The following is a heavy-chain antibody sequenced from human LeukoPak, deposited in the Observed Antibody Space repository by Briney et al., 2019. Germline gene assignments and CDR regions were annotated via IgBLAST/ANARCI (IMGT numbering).Heavy chain of an antibody. CDR3: AREISGPLAAAGGYYYYYMDV. D-gene: IGHD6-13*01. Sequence: GGSLRLSCAASGYTFDDYAMHWVRQAPGKGLEWVSSISGSSSYIYYADSVKGRFTISRDNAKNSLYLQMNSLRAEDTAVYYCAREISGPLAAAGGYYYYYMDVWGKGTTVTISS. CDR1: GYTFDDYA. J-gene: IGHJ6*03. CDR2: ISGSSSYI. V-gene: IGHV3-21*01.